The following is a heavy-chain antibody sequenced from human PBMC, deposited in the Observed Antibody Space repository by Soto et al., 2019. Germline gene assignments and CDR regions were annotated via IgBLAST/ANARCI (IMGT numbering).Heavy chain of an antibody. J-gene: IGHJ6*02. CDR3: TTDYDILTGYYLDYYYGMDV. D-gene: IGHD3-9*01. Sequence: PGGSLRLSCAASGFTFSNAWMNWVRQAPGKGLEWVGRIKSKTDGGTTDYAAPVKGRFTISRDDSKNTLYLQMNSLKTEDTAVYYCTTDYDILTGYYLDYYYGMDVWGQGTTVTVSS. CDR1: GFTFSNAW. CDR2: IKSKTDGGTT. V-gene: IGHV3-15*07.